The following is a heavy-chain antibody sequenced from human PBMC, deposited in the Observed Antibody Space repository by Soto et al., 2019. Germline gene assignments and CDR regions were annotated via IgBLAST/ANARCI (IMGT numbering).Heavy chain of an antibody. CDR2: IYYSGST. Sequence: SETLSLTCTVSGGSISSGGYYWSWIRQHPGKGLEWIGYIYYSGSTYYNPSLKSRVTISVDTSKNQFSLKLSSVTAADTAVYYCARLHGYCISSSCHGHYAMDVWGQGTAVTVSS. CDR3: ARLHGYCISSSCHGHYAMDV. J-gene: IGHJ6*02. V-gene: IGHV4-31*03. CDR1: GGSISSGGYY. D-gene: IGHD2-2*01.